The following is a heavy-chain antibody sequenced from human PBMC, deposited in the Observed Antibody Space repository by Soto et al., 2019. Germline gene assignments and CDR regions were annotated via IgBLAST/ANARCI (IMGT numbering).Heavy chain of an antibody. CDR3: ARDGQNCSGTSCYSWYFDL. Sequence: QVLLAQSGAEVKKPGASVRVSCKASGYTFSNYGINWVRQAPGQGLEWMGWISPYNGYTNYAQKFQGRVTMTTDPSTNTVYMDLRSLRSDDTAVYYCARDGQNCSGTSCYSWYFDLWGRGTLVTVSS. CDR2: ISPYNGYT. V-gene: IGHV1-18*01. J-gene: IGHJ2*01. D-gene: IGHD2-2*01. CDR1: GYTFSNYG.